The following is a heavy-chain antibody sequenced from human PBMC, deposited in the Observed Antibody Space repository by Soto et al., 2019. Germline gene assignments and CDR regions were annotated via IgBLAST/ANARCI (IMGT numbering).Heavy chain of an antibody. D-gene: IGHD3-16*01. CDR2: ISAYNGNT. J-gene: IGHJ4*02. Sequence: QVQLVQSGAEVKKPGASVKVSCKAYGYTFTNCGISWVRRAPGQGLEWMGWISAYNGNTNYAQKFQGRVTMTTDTATSTAYMEVRSLRFDDTAVYYCAIGGTPIDYWGQGTLVTVSS. CDR1: GYTFTNCG. CDR3: AIGGTPIDY. V-gene: IGHV1-18*01.